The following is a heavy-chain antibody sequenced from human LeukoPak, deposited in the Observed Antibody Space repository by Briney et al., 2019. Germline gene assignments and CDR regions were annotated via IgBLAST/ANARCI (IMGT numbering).Heavy chain of an antibody. Sequence: GGSLRLSCAASGFTFSSYGMHWVRQAPGKGLEWVAVIWYDGSNKYYADYVKGRFTISRDNSKNTLYLQMNSLRAEDTAVYYCARRDEAGSVDYWGQGTLVTVSS. J-gene: IGHJ4*02. D-gene: IGHD3-10*01. CDR3: ARRDEAGSVDY. CDR2: IWYDGSNK. CDR1: GFTFSSYG. V-gene: IGHV3-33*01.